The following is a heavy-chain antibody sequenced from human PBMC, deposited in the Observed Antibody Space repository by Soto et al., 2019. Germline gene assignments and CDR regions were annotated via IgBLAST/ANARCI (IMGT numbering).Heavy chain of an antibody. D-gene: IGHD6-6*01. CDR2: ISKGGSNL. V-gene: IGHV3-30-3*01. Sequence: SLRLSCAASGFTLSSYAIHWVRQAPGKGLEWVTVISKGGSNLYFADSVKGRFTISRDNSKNTLYLQMNSLRSEDTAVYYCAREVEYTSASGILSSFDYWGQGTLVTVSS. CDR1: GFTLSSYA. CDR3: AREVEYTSASGILSSFDY. J-gene: IGHJ4*02.